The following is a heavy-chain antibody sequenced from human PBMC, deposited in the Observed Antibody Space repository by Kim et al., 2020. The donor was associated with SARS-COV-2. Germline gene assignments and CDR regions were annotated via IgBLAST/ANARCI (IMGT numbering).Heavy chain of an antibody. CDR2: IYYSGST. Sequence: SQTLSLTCTVSGGSISSSSYYWGWIRQPPGKGLEWIGSIYYSGSTYYNPSLKSRVTISVDTSKNQFSLKLSSVTAADTAVYYCAGSGVVVPAAIHSEYFQ. J-gene: IGHJ1*01. CDR3: AGSGVVVPAAIHSEYFQ. D-gene: IGHD2-2*02. CDR1: GGSISSSSYY. V-gene: IGHV4-39*01.